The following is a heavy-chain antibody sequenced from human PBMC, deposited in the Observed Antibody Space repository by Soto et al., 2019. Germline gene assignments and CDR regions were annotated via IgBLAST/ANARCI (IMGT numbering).Heavy chain of an antibody. D-gene: IGHD2-15*01. CDR3: ARVGYCSGGSCRENWFDP. Sequence: QVQLVQSGAEVKKPGSSVKVSCKASGGTFSSYAISWVRQAPGQGLEWMGGIIPIFGTANCAQKFQGRVTITADESTSTAYMELSSLRSEDTAVYYCARVGYCSGGSCRENWFDPWGQGTLVTVSS. CDR2: IIPIFGTA. CDR1: GGTFSSYA. V-gene: IGHV1-69*01. J-gene: IGHJ5*02.